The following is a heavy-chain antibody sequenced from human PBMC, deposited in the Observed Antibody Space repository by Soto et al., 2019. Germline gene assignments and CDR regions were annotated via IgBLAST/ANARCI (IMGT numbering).Heavy chain of an antibody. CDR1: GGCISSYY. D-gene: IGHD2-15*01. CDR2: IYYSGST. Sequence: TVSGGCISSYYWGWIRQPPGKGLEWIGYIYYSGSTNYNPSLKSRVTISVDTSKNQFSLKLSSVTAADTAVYYCAREAYCSGGSCYEHPTYYYYGLDVWGQGTTVTVSS. J-gene: IGHJ6*02. V-gene: IGHV4-59*01. CDR3: AREAYCSGGSCYEHPTYYYYGLDV.